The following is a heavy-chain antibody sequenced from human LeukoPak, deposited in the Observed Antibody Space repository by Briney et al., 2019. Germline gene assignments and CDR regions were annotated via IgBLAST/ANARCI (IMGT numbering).Heavy chain of an antibody. Sequence: GGSLRLSCAASGFTFSSYSMNWVRQAPGKGLEWVSSISSSSSYIYYADSVKGRFTISRDNAKNSLYLQMNSLRAEDTAVYYCARSVLRFLEWLSPADYWGQGTLVTVSS. CDR3: ARSVLRFLEWLSPADY. V-gene: IGHV3-21*01. D-gene: IGHD3-3*01. CDR1: GFTFSSYS. CDR2: ISSSSSYI. J-gene: IGHJ4*02.